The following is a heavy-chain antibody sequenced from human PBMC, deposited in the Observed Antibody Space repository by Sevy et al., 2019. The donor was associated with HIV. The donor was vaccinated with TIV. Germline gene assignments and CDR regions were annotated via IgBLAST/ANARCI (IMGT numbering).Heavy chain of an antibody. CDR1: SFTFTTFA. CDR3: ARSGLAWDAFDI. Sequence: GGSLRLSCTTSSFTFTTFAMNWVRQAPGKGLEWVAYINGSGNYIYYADSVKGRFTISRDNAKNSLYLQMTSLRDEGTAVCSCARSGLAWDAFDIWGRGTMVTVSS. CDR2: INGSGNYI. J-gene: IGHJ3*02. D-gene: IGHD6-19*01. V-gene: IGHV3-21*06.